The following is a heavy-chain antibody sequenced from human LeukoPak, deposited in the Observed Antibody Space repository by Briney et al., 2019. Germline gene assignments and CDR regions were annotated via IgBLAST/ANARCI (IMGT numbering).Heavy chain of an antibody. CDR1: DGSFNNDY. J-gene: IGHJ6*03. D-gene: IGHD1-7*01. Sequence: SETLSLTCSVSDGSFNNDYWSWIRQTPGKGLEWIGYISNNGGTIYNPSLKTRVTISVDTSKNQFFLKLASVTAADTAVYFCVRDRGPNLHYYIDVWGKGTTVTVSS. V-gene: IGHV4-59*01. CDR2: ISNNGGT. CDR3: VRDRGPNLHYYIDV.